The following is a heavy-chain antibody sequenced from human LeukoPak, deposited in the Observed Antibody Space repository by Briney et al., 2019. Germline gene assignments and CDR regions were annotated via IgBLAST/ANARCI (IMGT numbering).Heavy chain of an antibody. D-gene: IGHD3-16*01. J-gene: IGHJ4*02. CDR3: ARDNDSRDPPHFDY. V-gene: IGHV1-3*03. CDR1: GYTFTSYA. CDR2: INAGNGNT. Sequence: ASVKVSCKASGYTFTSYAMHWVRQAPGQRLEWMGWINAGNGNTKYSREFQGRVTITRDTSASTAYMELSSLRSEDTAVYYCARDNDSRDPPHFDYWGQGTLVTVSS.